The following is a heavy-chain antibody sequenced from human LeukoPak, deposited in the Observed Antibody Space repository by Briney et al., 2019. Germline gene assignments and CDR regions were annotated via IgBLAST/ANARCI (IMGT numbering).Heavy chain of an antibody. CDR3: ARNTRSGSYYAFDI. CDR1: GYSFTSYG. V-gene: IGHV1-18*01. J-gene: IGHJ3*02. Sequence: GESLKISCKGSGYSFTSYGISWVRQAPGQGLEWMGWISAYNGNTNYAQKLQGRVTMTTDTSTSTAYMELRSLRSDDTAVYYCARNTRSGSYYAFDIWGQGTMVTVSS. CDR2: ISAYNGNT. D-gene: IGHD1-26*01.